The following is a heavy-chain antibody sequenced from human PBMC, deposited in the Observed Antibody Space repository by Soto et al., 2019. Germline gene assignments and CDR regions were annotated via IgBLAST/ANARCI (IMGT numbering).Heavy chain of an antibody. CDR1: GFTFSTYS. Sequence: GSLRLSCVVSGFTFSTYSMSWVRQAPGKGLEWVSGISGSGGNTYYADSVKGRFTISRDNSKNTLYLQMNTLRAEDTAVYYCAKMPPRGYSGHGEDYWGQGTLVTVSS. J-gene: IGHJ4*02. V-gene: IGHV3-23*01. CDR3: AKMPPRGYSGHGEDY. CDR2: ISGSGGNT. D-gene: IGHD5-12*01.